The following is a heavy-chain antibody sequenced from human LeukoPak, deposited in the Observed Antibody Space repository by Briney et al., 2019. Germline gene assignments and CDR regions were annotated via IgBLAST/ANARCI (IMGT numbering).Heavy chain of an antibody. D-gene: IGHD6-19*01. V-gene: IGHV4-61*02. CDR2: IYTSGST. J-gene: IGHJ5*02. CDR1: GGSISSGSYY. CDR3: ARAPEYSSGWYRRDWFDP. Sequence: TASETLSLTCTVSGGSISSGSYYWSWIRQPAGKGLEWIGRIYTSGSTNYNPSLKGRVTISVDTSKNQFSLKLSSVTAADTAVYYCARAPEYSSGWYRRDWFDPWGQGTLVTVSS.